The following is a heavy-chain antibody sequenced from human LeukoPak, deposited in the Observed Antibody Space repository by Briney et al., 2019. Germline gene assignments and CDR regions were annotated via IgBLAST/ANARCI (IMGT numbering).Heavy chain of an antibody. Sequence: GESLKISCKGSGYTFTSYWIGWVRQMPGKGLEWMGIIYPVDSDTRYSPSFQGQVTISADNSITTAYLQWSSLKVSDTAMYYCARLNDGFYLDYWGQGTLVTVSS. D-gene: IGHD5-24*01. CDR1: GYTFTSYW. CDR2: IYPVDSDT. V-gene: IGHV5-51*01. CDR3: ARLNDGFYLDY. J-gene: IGHJ4*02.